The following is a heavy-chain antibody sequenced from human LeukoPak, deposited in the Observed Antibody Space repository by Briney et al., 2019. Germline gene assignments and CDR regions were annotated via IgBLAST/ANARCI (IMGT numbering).Heavy chain of an antibody. D-gene: IGHD3-10*01. CDR1: GFTFSPYA. CDR3: AREGGSYYGFDY. V-gene: IGHV3-30*01. J-gene: IGHJ4*02. Sequence: GGSLRLSCAASGFTFSPYAMHWVXQAPGXXXXXVXIISYDGXXXXXXXXXXXXFTISXXNSKNTLYLQMNSPRTEDTAVYYCAREGGSYYGFDYWGQGTLVTVSS. CDR2: ISYDGXXX.